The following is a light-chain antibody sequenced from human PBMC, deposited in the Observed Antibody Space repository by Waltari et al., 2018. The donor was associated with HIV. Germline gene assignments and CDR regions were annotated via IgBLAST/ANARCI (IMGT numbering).Light chain of an antibody. J-gene: IGLJ2*01. CDR2: EVS. V-gene: IGLV2-23*02. CDR1: SSDVGGYNL. Sequence: QSALTQPASVSGSPGKSITISCNGTSSDVGGYNLVSWYQQHPGKAPKLMIYEVSKRPSGVSNRFSGSKSGNTASLTISGLQAEDEADYYCCAYAGSTTYVIFGGGTKLTVL. CDR3: CAYAGSTTYVI.